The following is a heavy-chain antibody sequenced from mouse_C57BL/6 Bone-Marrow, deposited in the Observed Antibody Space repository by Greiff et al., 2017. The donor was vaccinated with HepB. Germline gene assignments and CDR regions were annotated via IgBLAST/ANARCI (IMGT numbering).Heavy chain of an antibody. CDR1: GYTFTSYW. J-gene: IGHJ1*03. CDR3: AFRIYYGYNWYFDV. CDR2: IYPSDSET. Sequence: VQLQQPGAELVRPGSSVKLSCKASGYTFTSYWMDWVKQRPGQGLEWIGNIYPSDSETHYNQKFKDKATLTVDKSSSTAYMQLSSLTSEDSAVYYWAFRIYYGYNWYFDVWGTGTTVTVSS. D-gene: IGHD2-2*01. V-gene: IGHV1-61*01.